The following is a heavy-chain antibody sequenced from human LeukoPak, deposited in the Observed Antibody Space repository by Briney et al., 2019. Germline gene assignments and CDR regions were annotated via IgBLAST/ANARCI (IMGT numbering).Heavy chain of an antibody. V-gene: IGHV3-7*01. CDR2: IKQDGSEK. CDR1: GFTFTSYW. D-gene: IGHD4-11*01. J-gene: IGHJ4*02. CDR3: TREGAYSSIDY. Sequence: GGSLRLSCAASGFTFTSYWMSWVRQAPGKGLEWVANIKQDGSEKYYVDSVKGQFTISRDNAKNSLYLQMNSLRAEDTAVYYCTREGAYSSIDYWGQGTLVTVSS.